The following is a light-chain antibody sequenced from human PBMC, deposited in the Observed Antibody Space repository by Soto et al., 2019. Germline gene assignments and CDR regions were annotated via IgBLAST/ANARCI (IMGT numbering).Light chain of an antibody. CDR3: QQSYSTPPCT. V-gene: IGKV1-39*01. Sequence: DIQMTQSPSSLSASVGDRVTITCRASQSISSYLNWYQQKPGKAPKLLIYAASSLQCGVPSRFSGSGSVTDFTLTICSLPPDYFATYYCQQSYSTPPCTFGQGAMLEIK. CDR1: QSISSY. CDR2: AAS. J-gene: IGKJ2*02.